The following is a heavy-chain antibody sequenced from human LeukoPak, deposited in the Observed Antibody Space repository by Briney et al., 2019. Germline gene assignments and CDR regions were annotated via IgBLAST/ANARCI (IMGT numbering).Heavy chain of an antibody. CDR3: AKESLDYAFDY. J-gene: IGHJ4*02. CDR1: GFTFSSYW. D-gene: IGHD4-17*01. Sequence: GGSLRLSCAASGFTFSSYWMSWVRQAPGKGLEWVSSFTSGSRSIYYADSVKGRFTISRDNSKNTLYLQMNSLRAEDTAVYYCAKESLDYAFDYWGQGTLVTVSS. CDR2: FTSGSRSI. V-gene: IGHV3-21*01.